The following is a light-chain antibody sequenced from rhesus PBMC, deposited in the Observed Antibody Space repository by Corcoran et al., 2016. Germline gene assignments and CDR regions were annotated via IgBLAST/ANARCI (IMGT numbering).Light chain of an antibody. CDR2: KAS. J-gene: IGKJ4*01. Sequence: DIQMTQSPSSLSASVGDRVTITCRASENVNNYINWYQQKPGKAPNLLIYKASTLQSGVPSRFSGSGSVTDYTFTISSLQPEDVATYYWQHGYGTPLTFGGGTKVELK. V-gene: IGKV1-74*01. CDR3: QHGYGTPLT. CDR1: ENVNNY.